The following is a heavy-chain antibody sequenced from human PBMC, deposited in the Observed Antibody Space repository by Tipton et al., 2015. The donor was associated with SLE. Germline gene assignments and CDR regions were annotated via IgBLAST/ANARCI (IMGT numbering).Heavy chain of an antibody. V-gene: IGHV3-11*01. CDR2: ISGSGRGI. CDR1: GFAFSDYY. D-gene: IGHD2-2*02. J-gene: IGHJ4*02. CDR3: AKAEVGYCSSTSCYTGLGGFDY. Sequence: SLRLSCAASGFAFSDYYMTWIRQAPGKELEWLSYISGSGRGIYYADSVKGRFTISRDNSKNTLYLQMNSLRAEDTAIYYCAKAEVGYCSSTSCYTGLGGFDYWGQGTLVTVSS.